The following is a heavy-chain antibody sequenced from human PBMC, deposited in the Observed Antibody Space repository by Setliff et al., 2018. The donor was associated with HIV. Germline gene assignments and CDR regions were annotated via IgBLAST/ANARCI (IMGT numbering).Heavy chain of an antibody. Sequence: SETLSLTCTVSGGSIRSSTYYWGWIRQSPGKGLEWIGSLHYSGNTYYNSSLKSRVTISLDTSKNQFSLKLNSVTAADTAVYYCARDQLEDYYDSSGLGYWGQGTLVTVSS. D-gene: IGHD3-22*01. CDR2: LHYSGNT. V-gene: IGHV4-39*07. CDR1: GGSIRSSTYY. J-gene: IGHJ4*02. CDR3: ARDQLEDYYDSSGLGY.